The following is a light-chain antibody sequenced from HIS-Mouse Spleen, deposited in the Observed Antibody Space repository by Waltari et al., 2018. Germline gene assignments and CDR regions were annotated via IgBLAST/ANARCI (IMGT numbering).Light chain of an antibody. CDR3: QSYDSSNSWV. CDR1: SGSIASNY. CDR2: EDN. V-gene: IGLV6-57*02. J-gene: IGLJ3*02. Sequence: NFMLTQPHSVSESPGKTVTISCTGSSGSIASNYVQWYQQRPGSAPTTVFYEDNQRPSGVPVRFSGSIDSSSNSASLTISGLKTEDEADYYCQSYDSSNSWVFGGGTKLTVL.